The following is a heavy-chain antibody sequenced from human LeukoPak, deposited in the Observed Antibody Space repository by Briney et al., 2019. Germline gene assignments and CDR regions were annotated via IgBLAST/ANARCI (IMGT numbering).Heavy chain of an antibody. V-gene: IGHV3-23*01. CDR1: GFTFSSYA. Sequence: GGSLRLSCAASGFTFSSYAMSWVRQAPGKVLEWVSAISSSGGSTYYADSVKGRFTISRDNSKNTLYLQMKTLRAEDTAVYFCAKDEYSTSPVTFDYWGQGTLVTVSS. CDR2: ISSSGGST. D-gene: IGHD6-6*01. CDR3: AKDEYSTSPVTFDY. J-gene: IGHJ4*02.